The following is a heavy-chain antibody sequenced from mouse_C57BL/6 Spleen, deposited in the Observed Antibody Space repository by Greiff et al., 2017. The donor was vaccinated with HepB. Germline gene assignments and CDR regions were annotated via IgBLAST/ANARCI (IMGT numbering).Heavy chain of an antibody. V-gene: IGHV5-9-1*02. CDR2: ISSGGDYI. D-gene: IGHD1-1*01. CDR1: GFTFSSYA. Sequence: EVKLVESGEGLVKPGGSLKLSCAASGFTFSSYAMSWVRQTPEKRLEWVAYISSGGDYIYYADTVKGRFTISRDNARNTLYLQMSSLKSEDTAMYYCTREDYGSRYYFDYWGQGTTLTVSS. J-gene: IGHJ2*01. CDR3: TREDYGSRYYFDY.